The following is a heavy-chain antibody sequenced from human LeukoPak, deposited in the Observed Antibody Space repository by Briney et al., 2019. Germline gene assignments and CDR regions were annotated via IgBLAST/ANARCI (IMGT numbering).Heavy chain of an antibody. CDR1: GFTFSPYW. CDR3: ARLAPYYGTGII. J-gene: IGHJ3*02. D-gene: IGHD3-10*01. V-gene: IGHV3-7*01. CDR2: IKEDGGEE. Sequence: GGSLRHSCAASGFTFSPYWMSWVRQAPGKGLEWVATIKEDGGEEYYVDSVKGGFTISRENAENSLYLRMSSVRAEDTAVYYCARLAPYYGTGIIWGQGTVVTVSS.